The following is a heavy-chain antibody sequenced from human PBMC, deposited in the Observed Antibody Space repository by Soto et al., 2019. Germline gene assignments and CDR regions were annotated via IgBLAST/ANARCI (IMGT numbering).Heavy chain of an antibody. D-gene: IGHD3-10*01. J-gene: IGHJ6*02. Sequence: GASVKVSCKASGYTFTSYGISWVRQAPGQGLEWMGWISAYNGNTNYAQKLQGRVTMTTDTSTSTAYMELRSLRSDDTAVYYCARTGYYGSGSHYYYGMDAWGQGTTVTVSS. CDR3: ARTGYYGSGSHYYYGMDA. V-gene: IGHV1-18*01. CDR1: GYTFTSYG. CDR2: ISAYNGNT.